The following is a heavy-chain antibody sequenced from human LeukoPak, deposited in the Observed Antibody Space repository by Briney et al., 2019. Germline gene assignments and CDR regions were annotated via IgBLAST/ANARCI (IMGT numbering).Heavy chain of an antibody. D-gene: IGHD6-13*01. Sequence: SVRVSCKASGGTFSSYAISWVRQAPGQGLEWMGRIIPIFGTANYAQKFQGRVTITTDESTSTAYMELSSLRSEDTAVYYCARDEPGIAAAAGYYYMDVWGKGTTVTVSS. J-gene: IGHJ6*03. CDR2: IIPIFGTA. V-gene: IGHV1-69*05. CDR3: ARDEPGIAAAAGYYYMDV. CDR1: GGTFSSYA.